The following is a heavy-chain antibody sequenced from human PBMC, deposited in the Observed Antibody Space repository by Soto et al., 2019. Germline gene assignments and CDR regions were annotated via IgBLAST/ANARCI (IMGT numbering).Heavy chain of an antibody. CDR3: ARVTYYYDSSGYYSAPRAFDI. CDR2: ISSSGSTI. D-gene: IGHD3-22*01. CDR1: GFTFSSYE. V-gene: IGHV3-48*03. J-gene: IGHJ3*02. Sequence: GGSLRLSCAASGFTFSSYEMNWVRQAPGKGLEWVSYISSSGSTIYYADSVKGRFTISRDNAKNSLYLQMNSLRAEDTAVYYCARVTYYYDSSGYYSAPRAFDIWGQGTMVTV.